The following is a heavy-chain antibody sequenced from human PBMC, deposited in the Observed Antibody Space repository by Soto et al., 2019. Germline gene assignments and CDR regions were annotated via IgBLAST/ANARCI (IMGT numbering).Heavy chain of an antibody. CDR3: ARLKVGSPKHYYYGMDG. D-gene: IGHD6-19*01. CDR1: GYSFTSQW. V-gene: IGHV5-51*01. CDR2: IYPADSDT. Sequence: GESLKISCKGSGYSFTSQWIGWVRQMPGKGLEWMWNIYPADSDTRYSPSFQGRVTISADKSISTAYLQWSSLKSSDTAMYYCARLKVGSPKHYYYGMDGWGQVNTVTVS. J-gene: IGHJ6*02.